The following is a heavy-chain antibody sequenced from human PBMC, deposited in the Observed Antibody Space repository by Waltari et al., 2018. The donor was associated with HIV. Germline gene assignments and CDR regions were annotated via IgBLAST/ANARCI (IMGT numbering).Heavy chain of an antibody. J-gene: IGHJ6*02. CDR3: AREEDDYVWGSYRPGYGMDV. CDR1: GGSISSSSYY. V-gene: IGHV4-39*07. CDR2: IYYSGST. Sequence: QLQLQESGPGLVKPSETLSLTCTVSGGSISSSSYYWGWIRQPPGKGLGWIGSIYYSGSTYYNPSLKSRVTISVDTSKNQFSLKLSSVTAADTAVYYCAREEDDYVWGSYRPGYGMDVWGQGTTVTVSS. D-gene: IGHD3-16*02.